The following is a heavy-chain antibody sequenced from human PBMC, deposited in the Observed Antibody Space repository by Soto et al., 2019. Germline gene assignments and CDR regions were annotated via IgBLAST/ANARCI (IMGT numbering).Heavy chain of an antibody. D-gene: IGHD3-22*01. J-gene: IGHJ3*02. V-gene: IGHV1-58*01. CDR3: AADRYYYDSSGYSDAFDI. CDR2: IVVGSGNT. Sequence: SVKVSFKASGFTFTSSAFQWVRQARGQGLEWIGWIVVGSGNTNYAQNFHERVTITRDMSTSTAYMELSRLRSEDTAVYYCAADRYYYDSSGYSDAFDIWGQGTMVPV. CDR1: GFTFTSSA.